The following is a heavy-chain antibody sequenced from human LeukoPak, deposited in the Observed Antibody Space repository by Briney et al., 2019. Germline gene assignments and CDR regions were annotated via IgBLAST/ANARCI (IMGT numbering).Heavy chain of an antibody. CDR1: GGSISSYY. D-gene: IGHD6-13*01. V-gene: IGHV4-59*01. CDR3: ARSRDSSSWPYYYGMDV. Sequence: SETLSLTCTVSGGSISSYYWSWTRQPPGKGLEWIGYIYYSGSTNYNPSLKSRVTISVDTSKNQFSLKLSSVTAADTAVYYCARSRDSSSWPYYYGMDVWGQGTTVTVSS. CDR2: IYYSGST. J-gene: IGHJ6*02.